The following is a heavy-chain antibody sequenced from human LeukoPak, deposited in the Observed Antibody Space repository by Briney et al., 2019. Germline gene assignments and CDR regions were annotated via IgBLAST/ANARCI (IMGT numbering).Heavy chain of an antibody. CDR3: AKVGRQYFDTSGRFDY. Sequence: GGSLTLSCAASGFTFTTYALSWVRQAPGKGLEWVSGICVSGGSTYHADSVKGRFTISRDNSKNTLYMQMNNLRAEDTAVYFGAKVGRQYFDTSGRFDYWDQGTLVTVSS. CDR1: GFTFTTYA. CDR2: ICVSGGST. J-gene: IGHJ4*02. V-gene: IGHV3-23*01. D-gene: IGHD3-9*01.